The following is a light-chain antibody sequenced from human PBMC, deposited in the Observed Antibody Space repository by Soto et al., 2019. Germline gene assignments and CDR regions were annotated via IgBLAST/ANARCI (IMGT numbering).Light chain of an antibody. Sequence: QSALTQPRSVSGSPGQSVTISCAGTSSDVGGYNYVSWYQQHPGKAPKLMIYDVSKRPSGVPDRFSGSKSGNTASLTISGLQAEDEADYYCCSYAGRYTYIFGTGTKLNVL. J-gene: IGLJ1*01. CDR1: SSDVGGYNY. V-gene: IGLV2-11*01. CDR3: CSYAGRYTYI. CDR2: DVS.